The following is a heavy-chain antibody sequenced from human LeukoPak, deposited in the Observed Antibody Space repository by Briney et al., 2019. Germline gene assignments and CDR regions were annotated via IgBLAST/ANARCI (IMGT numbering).Heavy chain of an antibody. CDR3: AILAARPPAFDI. CDR1: GYTFTSYA. Sequence: ASVKVSCKASGYTFTSYAMHWVRQAPGQRLEWMGWINAGNGNTKYSQKFQGRVTMTRDTSTSTVYMELSSLRSDDTAVYYCAILAARPPAFDIWGQGTMVTVSS. D-gene: IGHD6-6*01. V-gene: IGHV1-3*01. J-gene: IGHJ3*02. CDR2: INAGNGNT.